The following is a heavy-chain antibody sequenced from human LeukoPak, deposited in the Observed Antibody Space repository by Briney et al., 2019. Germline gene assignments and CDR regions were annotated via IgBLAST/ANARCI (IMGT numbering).Heavy chain of an antibody. CDR2: IYYSGST. D-gene: IGHD3-3*01. J-gene: IGHJ3*02. CDR1: GGSISSSSYY. CDR3: ARHSPLPTYYDFWSGYPPNAFDI. Sequence: SETLSLTCTVSGGSISSSSYYWGWIRQPPGKGLEWIGSIYYSGSTYYNPSLKSRVTISVDTSKNQFSLKLSSVTVADTAVYYCARHSPLPTYYDFWSGYPPNAFDIWGQGTMVTVSS. V-gene: IGHV4-39*01.